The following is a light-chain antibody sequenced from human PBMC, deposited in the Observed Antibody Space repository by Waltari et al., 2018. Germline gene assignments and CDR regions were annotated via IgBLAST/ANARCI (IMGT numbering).Light chain of an antibody. V-gene: IGLV1-44*01. CDR2: SNN. Sequence: QSVLPQPPSASGTPGQRVTISCSGSSSNIGSTTVNWYPQLPGTAPKLLIYSNNQRPSGVPDRFSGSKSGTSASLAISGLQSEDEADYYCAAWDDSLNGVVFGGGTKLTVL. J-gene: IGLJ2*01. CDR3: AAWDDSLNGVV. CDR1: SSNIGSTT.